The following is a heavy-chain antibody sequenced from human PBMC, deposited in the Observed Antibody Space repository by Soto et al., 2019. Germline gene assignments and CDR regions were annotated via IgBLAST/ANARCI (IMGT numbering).Heavy chain of an antibody. V-gene: IGHV3-21*01. CDR2: ISSSSSYI. D-gene: IGHD3-22*01. J-gene: IGHJ4*02. CDR3: ARPIMYYDSSGYYFDY. Sequence: ESGGGLVKPGGSLRLSCAASGFTFSSYSMNWVRQAPGKGLEWVSSISSSSSYIYYADSVKGRFTISRDNAKNSLYLQMNSLRAEDTAVYYCARPIMYYDSSGYYFDYWGQGTLVTVSS. CDR1: GFTFSSYS.